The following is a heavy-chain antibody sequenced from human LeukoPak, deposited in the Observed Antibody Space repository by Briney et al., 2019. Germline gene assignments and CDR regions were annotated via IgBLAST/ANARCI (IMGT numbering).Heavy chain of an antibody. CDR2: ISGSGGST. J-gene: IGHJ4*02. CDR3: AKDRLMTTVTTISSFDY. D-gene: IGHD4-17*01. CDR1: GFTFSSYA. Sequence: GGSLRLSCAASGFTFSSYAMSWVRQAPGKGLEWVSAISGSGGSTYYADSVKGRFTISRDNSKNTLYLQMNSLRAEDTAVYYCAKDRLMTTVTTISSFDYWGQGTLVTVSS. V-gene: IGHV3-23*01.